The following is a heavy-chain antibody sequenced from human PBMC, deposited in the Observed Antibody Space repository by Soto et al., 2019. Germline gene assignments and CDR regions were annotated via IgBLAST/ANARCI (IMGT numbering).Heavy chain of an antibody. J-gene: IGHJ4*02. CDR2: IYYSGST. Sequence: SETLSLTCTVSGGSISSGGYYWSWIRQHPGKGLEWIGYIYYSGSTYYNPSLKSRVTISVDTSKNQFSLKLSSVTAADTAVYYCATNSDTAMVRPQVDYWGQGTLVTVS. CDR1: GGSISSGGYY. CDR3: ATNSDTAMVRPQVDY. D-gene: IGHD5-18*01. V-gene: IGHV4-31*03.